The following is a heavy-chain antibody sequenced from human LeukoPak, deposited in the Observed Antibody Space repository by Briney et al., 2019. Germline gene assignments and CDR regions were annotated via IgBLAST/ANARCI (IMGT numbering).Heavy chain of an antibody. CDR1: GYTFTSYG. CDR3: ARGSFVITFGGALVGGWFDP. CDR2: ISAYNGNT. V-gene: IGHV1-18*01. J-gene: IGHJ5*02. D-gene: IGHD3-16*01. Sequence: ASVKVSCKASGYTFTSYGISWVLQAPGQGLEWMGWISAYNGNTNYAQKLQGRVTMTTDTSTSTAYMELRSLRSDDTAVYYCARGSFVITFGGALVGGWFDPWGQGTLVTVSS.